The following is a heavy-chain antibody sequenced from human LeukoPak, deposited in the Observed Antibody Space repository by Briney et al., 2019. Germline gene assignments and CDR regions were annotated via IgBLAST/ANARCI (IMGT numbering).Heavy chain of an antibody. Sequence: GGSLRLSCAASGFTFDDYTMHWVRQAPGKGLERVSLISWDGGSTYYADSVKGRFTISRDNSKNSLYLQMNSLRTEDTALYYCAKDAYCSGGSCYPLFDYWGQGTLVTVSS. CDR3: AKDAYCSGGSCYPLFDY. CDR2: ISWDGGST. V-gene: IGHV3-43*01. CDR1: GFTFDDYT. D-gene: IGHD2-15*01. J-gene: IGHJ4*02.